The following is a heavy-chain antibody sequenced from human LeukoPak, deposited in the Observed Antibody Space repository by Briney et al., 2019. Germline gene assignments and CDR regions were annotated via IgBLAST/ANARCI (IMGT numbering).Heavy chain of an antibody. J-gene: IGHJ4*02. D-gene: IGHD4-23*01. CDR2: IYYSGGT. Sequence: SETPSLTCTVSGGSISSGDHYWSWIRQAPEKGLEWIGYIYYSGGTNYNPSLKSRVTISVDTSKNQFSLKLSSVTAADTAVYYCARHTVLTAFDYWGQGTLVTVSS. CDR3: ARHTVLTAFDY. V-gene: IGHV4-30-4*08. CDR1: GGSISSGDHY.